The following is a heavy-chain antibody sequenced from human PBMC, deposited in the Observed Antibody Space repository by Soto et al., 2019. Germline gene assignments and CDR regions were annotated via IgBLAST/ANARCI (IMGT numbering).Heavy chain of an antibody. J-gene: IGHJ4*02. D-gene: IGHD6-13*01. V-gene: IGHV1-46*03. CDR3: ARKAAAAKGHFDY. CDR2: INLSGGST. Sequence: GASVKVSCKASGYSFTNYYMHWVRQAPGQGLEWMGIINLSGGSTSYAQKFQGRVTMTRDTSTSTVYMELSSLRSEDTAVYYCARKAAAAKGHFDYWGQGTLVTVSS. CDR1: GYSFTNYY.